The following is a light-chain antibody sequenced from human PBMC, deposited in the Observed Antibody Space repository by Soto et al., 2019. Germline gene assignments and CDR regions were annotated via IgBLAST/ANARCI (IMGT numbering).Light chain of an antibody. V-gene: IGLV1-47*02. J-gene: IGLJ2*01. CDR2: TND. Sequence: QTVVTQPPSASGTPGQRVTISCSGSNSNVETNYVYWYQQVPGTAPKLLIYTNDQRPSGVPDRFSASKSGTSASLAISGLRSEDEADYFCSATDDSLGGPVFGGGTQLTVL. CDR1: NSNVETNY. CDR3: SATDDSLGGPV.